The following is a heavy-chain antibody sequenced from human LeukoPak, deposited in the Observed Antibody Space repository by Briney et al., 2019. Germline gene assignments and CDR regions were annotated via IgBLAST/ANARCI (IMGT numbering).Heavy chain of an antibody. V-gene: IGHV1-46*01. CDR1: GYTFTSYY. D-gene: IGHD3-22*01. J-gene: IGHJ4*02. Sequence: ASVKVSCKASGYTFTSYYMHWVRQAPGKGLEWMGGFDPEDGETIYAQKLQGRVTMTTDTSTSTAYMELRSLRSDDTAVYYCARYDSSGYYYQEEYYFDYWGQGTLVTVSS. CDR2: FDPEDGET. CDR3: ARYDSSGYYYQEEYYFDY.